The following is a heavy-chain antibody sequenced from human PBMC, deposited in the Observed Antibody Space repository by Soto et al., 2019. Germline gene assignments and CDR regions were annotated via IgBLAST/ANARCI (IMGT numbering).Heavy chain of an antibody. CDR2: ISSSSNTI. J-gene: IGHJ3*02. D-gene: IGHD6-19*01. CDR1: GFTFSTYA. CDR3: ARDSVGWYEVGDAFDI. V-gene: IGHV3-48*01. Sequence: GGSLRLSCAASGFTFSTYAMNWVRQAPGKGLECISYISSSSNTIYYADSVKGRFTISRDNAKNSLYLQMNSLRAEDTAVYYCARDSVGWYEVGDAFDIWSQGTMVTVSS.